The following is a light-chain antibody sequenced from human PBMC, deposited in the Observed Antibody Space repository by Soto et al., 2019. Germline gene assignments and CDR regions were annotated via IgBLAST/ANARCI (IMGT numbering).Light chain of an antibody. J-gene: IGLJ1*01. CDR2: DVN. CDR1: SSDVGGYNY. V-gene: IGLV2-11*01. CDR3: CSYGGSFYV. Sequence: QSVLTQPHSVSASPGQSGAISCSGTSSDVGGYNYVSWYQQHPGKAPKLIIFDVNKRPSGVPDRFSGSKSGSTASLTISGLQAEDEADYYCCSYGGSFYVVGTGP.